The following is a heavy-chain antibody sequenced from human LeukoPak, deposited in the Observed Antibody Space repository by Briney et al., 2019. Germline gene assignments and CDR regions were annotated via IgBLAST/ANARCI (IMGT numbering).Heavy chain of an antibody. J-gene: IGHJ5*02. CDR3: ATISGSYSGWFDP. Sequence: ASVKVSCKVSGYTLTELSMHWVRQAPGKGLEWMGGFDPEDGETIYAQKFQGRVTMTEDTSTDTAYMELSSLRSENTAVYYCATISGSYSGWFDPWGQGTLVTVSS. V-gene: IGHV1-24*01. CDR1: GYTLTELS. CDR2: FDPEDGET. D-gene: IGHD1-26*01.